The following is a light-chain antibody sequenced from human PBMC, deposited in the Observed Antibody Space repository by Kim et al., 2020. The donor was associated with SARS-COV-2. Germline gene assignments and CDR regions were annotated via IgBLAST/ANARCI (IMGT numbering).Light chain of an antibody. V-gene: IGLV3-19*01. J-gene: IGLJ2*01. CDR2: GKN. CDR3: NSRDSTSNHLI. CDR1: SLRNYY. Sequence: SSELTQDPTMSVALGQTVRITCQGDSLRNYYASWYQQKPGQAPVVVIYGKNDRPSGIPDRFSGSRTGDTASLTITGAQAEDEADYYCNSRDSTSNHLIFG.